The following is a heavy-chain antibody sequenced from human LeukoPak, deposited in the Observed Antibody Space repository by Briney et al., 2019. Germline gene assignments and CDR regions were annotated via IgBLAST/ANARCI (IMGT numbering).Heavy chain of an antibody. D-gene: IGHD2-2*01. CDR1: GGSLSGYY. J-gene: IGHJ5*02. CDR3: ARSEDCGSSSCYWFDP. Sequence: PSETLSLTCAVYGGSLSGYYWSWIRQPPGKGLEWIGEINHTGITKYNPSLKSRVTISLGTSKNQFSLKLTSVTAADTAMYYCARSEDCGSSSCYWFDPWGQGTLVTVS. V-gene: IGHV4-34*01. CDR2: INHTGIT.